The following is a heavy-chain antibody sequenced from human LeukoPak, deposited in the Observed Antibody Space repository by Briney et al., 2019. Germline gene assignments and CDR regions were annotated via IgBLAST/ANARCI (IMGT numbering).Heavy chain of an antibody. J-gene: IGHJ4*02. D-gene: IGHD3-3*01. V-gene: IGHV4-59*01. CDR1: DDSIGNYY. Sequence: SETLSLTCTVSDDSIGNYYWSWIRQSPGKGLEWIGYIYFSGSTNYNPSLKRRVTMSVVTSKNQFSLRLTSVTAADTAVYYCARANPYMEWGSRGNFDYWGQGTLVTVSS. CDR3: ARANPYMEWGSRGNFDY. CDR2: IYFSGST.